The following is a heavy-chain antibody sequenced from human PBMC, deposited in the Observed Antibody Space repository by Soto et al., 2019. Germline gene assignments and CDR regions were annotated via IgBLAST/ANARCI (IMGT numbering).Heavy chain of an antibody. CDR2: INPNSGGT. D-gene: IGHD3-22*01. V-gene: IGHV1-2*04. Sequence: ASVKVSCKASGDTFTGYYMHWVRQAPGQGLEWMGWINPNSGGTNYAQKFQGWVTMTRDTSISTAYMELSRLRSDDTAVYYCARAPQAYYYDSSGYYYYYYGMDVWGQGTTVTVAS. J-gene: IGHJ6*02. CDR3: ARAPQAYYYDSSGYYYYYYGMDV. CDR1: GDTFTGYY.